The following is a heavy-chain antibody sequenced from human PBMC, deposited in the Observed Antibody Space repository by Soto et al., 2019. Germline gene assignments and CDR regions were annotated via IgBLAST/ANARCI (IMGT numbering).Heavy chain of an antibody. D-gene: IGHD1-26*01. J-gene: IGHJ4*02. Sequence: EVQLVESGGGLVQSGGSLRLTCAASGFTFNKYTMNWVRQATGKGLEWLSYISGGGGTMFYADSVKGRVTISRDNAKNSLYLQMDSLRAEDTAVYYCARDKSGSYSIDYWGQGTLVTVSS. CDR1: GFTFNKYT. CDR2: ISGGGGTM. CDR3: ARDKSGSYSIDY. V-gene: IGHV3-48*04.